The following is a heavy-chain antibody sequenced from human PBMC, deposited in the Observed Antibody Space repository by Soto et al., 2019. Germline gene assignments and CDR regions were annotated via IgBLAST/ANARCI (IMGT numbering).Heavy chain of an antibody. CDR2: IYYSGST. D-gene: IGHD3-3*01. J-gene: IGHJ2*01. Sequence: PGKGLEWIGYIYYSGSTNYNPSLKSRVTISVDTSKNQFDLKMSSVTAADTAVYYCVFVFEAEDGIRDTVPVSAFLLNRSSDL. V-gene: IGHV4-59*01. CDR3: VFVFEAEDGIRDTVPVSAFLLNRSSDL.